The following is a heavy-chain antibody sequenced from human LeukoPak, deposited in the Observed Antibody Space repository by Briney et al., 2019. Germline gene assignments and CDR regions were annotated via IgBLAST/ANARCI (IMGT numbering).Heavy chain of an antibody. Sequence: SVKVSFKASGCTFSSYAISWVRQAPGQGLEWMGGIIPIFGTANYAQKFQGRVTITTDESTSTAYLELSSLRSEDTAVYYCARDGTSSGPLNYWGQGTLVTVSS. CDR2: IIPIFGTA. J-gene: IGHJ4*02. CDR3: ARDGTSSGPLNY. CDR1: GCTFSSYA. D-gene: IGHD6-19*01. V-gene: IGHV1-69*05.